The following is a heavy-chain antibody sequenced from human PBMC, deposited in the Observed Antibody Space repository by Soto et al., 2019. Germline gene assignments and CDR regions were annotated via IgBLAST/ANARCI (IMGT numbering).Heavy chain of an antibody. CDR2: ISAYNGNT. D-gene: IGHD2-21*02. V-gene: IGHV1-18*01. CDR1: GYTFTSYG. CDR3: ARGQIVVVTANLGGMDV. Sequence: QVKLVQSGAEVKKPGASVKVSCKASGYTFTSYGITWVRQAPGQGREWMGWISAYNGNTNYAQKLQGRVTMTTDTATSTAYMELRSLRSDDTAVYYRARGQIVVVTANLGGMDVWGQGTTVTVSS. J-gene: IGHJ6*02.